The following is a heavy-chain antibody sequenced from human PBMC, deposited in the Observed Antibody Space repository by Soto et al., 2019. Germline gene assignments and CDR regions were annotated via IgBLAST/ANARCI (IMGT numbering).Heavy chain of an antibody. CDR2: IWYDGSNK. CDR1: GFTFSSYG. D-gene: IGHD6-6*01. V-gene: IGHV3-33*01. CDR3: ARDGARASIAALVYKYYYDYYMDV. Sequence: QVQLVESGGGVVQPGRSLRLSCAASGFTFSSYGMHWVRQAPGKGLEWVAVIWYDGSNKYYADSVKGRFTISRDNSKNTLYLQMNSLRAEDTAVYYCARDGARASIAALVYKYYYDYYMDVWGKGTTVTVSS. J-gene: IGHJ6*03.